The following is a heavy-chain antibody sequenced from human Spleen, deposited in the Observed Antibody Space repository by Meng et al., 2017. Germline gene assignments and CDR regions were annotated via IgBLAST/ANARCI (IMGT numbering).Heavy chain of an antibody. CDR3: ARSRAWVRTGFDP. J-gene: IGHJ5*02. V-gene: IGHV4-59*01. D-gene: IGHD1/OR15-1a*01. CDR1: GGSITTYY. Sequence: QVQLRESGPALVKPSETLSLPCTVSGGSITTYYWSWIRQPPGKGLEWIGYIYYTGTTNYNPSLKSRVTISVDTSKNQFSLKLTSVTAADTAVYYCARSRAWVRTGFDPWGQGTLVTVSS. CDR2: IYYTGTT.